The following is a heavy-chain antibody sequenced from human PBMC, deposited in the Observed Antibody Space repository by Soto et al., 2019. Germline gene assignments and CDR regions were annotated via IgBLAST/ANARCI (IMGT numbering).Heavy chain of an antibody. D-gene: IGHD6-13*01. J-gene: IGHJ5*02. Sequence: QVQLQESGPGLVKPSQTLSLTCTVSGGSIRSGGYYWNWIRQHPGKGLEWIGYIYYSGSTYYNPSLKSRVTISVDTSKNQFYLKLSSVTAADTAVYYCARDPSGIAAEGWFDPWGQGTLVTVSS. CDR1: GGSIRSGGYY. CDR2: IYYSGST. V-gene: IGHV4-31*03. CDR3: ARDPSGIAAEGWFDP.